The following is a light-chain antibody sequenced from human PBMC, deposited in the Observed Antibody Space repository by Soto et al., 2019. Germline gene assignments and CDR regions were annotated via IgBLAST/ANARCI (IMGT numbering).Light chain of an antibody. CDR2: GAS. CDR1: QSVSSSF. CDR3: QQYDSSPWT. Sequence: EIVLTQSPGTLSLSPGERATLSCRASQSVSSSFLAWYQQKPGQAPRLLIYGASSRATGIPDRFSGSGSGRDFTLTISGLEPEDFAMYYCQQYDSSPWTFGLGTKVEMK. J-gene: IGKJ1*01. V-gene: IGKV3-20*01.